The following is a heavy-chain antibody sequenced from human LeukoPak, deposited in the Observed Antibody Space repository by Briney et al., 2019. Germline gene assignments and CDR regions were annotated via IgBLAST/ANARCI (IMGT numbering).Heavy chain of an antibody. D-gene: IGHD3-10*01. CDR3: ARGSYAGDWFDP. V-gene: IGHV4-31*03. CDR1: GGSISSGGYY. CDR2: IYYSGST. Sequence: SETLSLTCTVSGGSISSGGYYWSWIRQHPGKGLEWIGYIYYSGSTYYNPSLKSRVTISVDTSKNQFSLKLSSVTAADTAVYYCARGSYAGDWFDPWGQGTLVTVSS. J-gene: IGHJ5*02.